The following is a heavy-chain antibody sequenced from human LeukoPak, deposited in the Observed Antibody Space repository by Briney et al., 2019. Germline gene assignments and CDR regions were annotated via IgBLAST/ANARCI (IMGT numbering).Heavy chain of an antibody. CDR2: IYYSGST. V-gene: IGHV4-59*05. Sequence: SETLSLTCTVSGGSISSYYWSWIRQPPGKGLEWIGRIYYSGSTYYNPSLKSRVTISVDTSRNQFSLKLSSVTAADTAVYYCARQLYYDSRGYYWYFDLWGRGTLVTVSS. D-gene: IGHD3-22*01. CDR3: ARQLYYDSRGYYWYFDL. CDR1: GGSISSYY. J-gene: IGHJ2*01.